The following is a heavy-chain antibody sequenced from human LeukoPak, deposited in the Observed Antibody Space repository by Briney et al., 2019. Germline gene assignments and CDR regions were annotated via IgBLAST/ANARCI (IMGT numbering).Heavy chain of an antibody. CDR3: ARRQYYGSGSYMSNWFDP. J-gene: IGHJ5*02. CDR1: GYSFTSYW. CDR2: IYPGDSDT. V-gene: IGHV5-51*01. D-gene: IGHD3-10*01. Sequence: GESLKISCKGSGYSFTSYWIGWVRQMPGKGLEWMGIIYPGDSDTRYSPSFQGQVTISADKSISTAYLQWSSLRASDTAMYYCARRQYYGSGSYMSNWFDPWGQGTLVTVSS.